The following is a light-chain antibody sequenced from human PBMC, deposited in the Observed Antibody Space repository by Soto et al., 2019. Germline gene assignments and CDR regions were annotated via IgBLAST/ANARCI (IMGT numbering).Light chain of an antibody. CDR2: GNS. V-gene: IGLV1-40*01. Sequence: QSVLTQPPSVSGAPGQRVTISCTGSSSNIGAGYDVHWYQQLPGTAPKLLIYGNSNRPSGVPDRFSGSKSGTSASLPITGLQAEDEADYNCQSYDSSLSGYVFGTGTKLTVL. CDR3: QSYDSSLSGYV. CDR1: SSNIGAGYD. J-gene: IGLJ1*01.